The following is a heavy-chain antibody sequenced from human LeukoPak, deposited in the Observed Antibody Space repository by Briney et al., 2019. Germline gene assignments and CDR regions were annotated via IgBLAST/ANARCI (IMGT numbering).Heavy chain of an antibody. CDR3: ARHNYYDSSGYRYYYYYGMDV. D-gene: IGHD3-22*01. Sequence: SETLSLTCTVSGGSISSYYWSWIRQPPGKGLEWIGYIYYSGSTNYNPSLKSRVTISVGTSKNQFSLKLSSVTAADTAVYYCARHNYYDSSGYRYYYYYGMDVWGQGTTVTVSS. CDR1: GGSISSYY. V-gene: IGHV4-59*08. J-gene: IGHJ6*02. CDR2: IYYSGST.